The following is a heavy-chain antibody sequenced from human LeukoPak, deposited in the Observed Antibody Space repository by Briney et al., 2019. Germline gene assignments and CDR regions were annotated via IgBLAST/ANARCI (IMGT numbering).Heavy chain of an antibody. CDR3: ARGYCSGGSCYYYMDV. D-gene: IGHD2-15*01. J-gene: IGHJ6*03. CDR1: GFTFSSYS. CDR2: ISSSSSYI. V-gene: IGHV3-21*01. Sequence: PGGSLRLSCAASGFTFSSYSMNWVRQAPGKGLEWVSSISSSSSYIYYADSVKGRFTISRDSAKNSLYVQMNSLRAEDTAVYYCARGYCSGGSCYYYMDVWGKGTTVTVSS.